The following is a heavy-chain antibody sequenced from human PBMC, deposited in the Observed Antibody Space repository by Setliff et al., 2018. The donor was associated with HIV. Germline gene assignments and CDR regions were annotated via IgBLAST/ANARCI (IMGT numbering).Heavy chain of an antibody. Sequence: LSLTCTVSGGSISSSSYYWGWIRQPPGKGLEWIGSIYYSGSTYYNPSLKSRVSISLDTSKKQVSLKLNSVTAADTAVYYCARGLSIFGVATPGFYSFMDVWGKGTTVTVSS. V-gene: IGHV4-39*07. CDR1: GGSISSSSYY. CDR2: IYYSGST. J-gene: IGHJ6*03. CDR3: ARGLSIFGVATPGFYSFMDV. D-gene: IGHD3-3*01.